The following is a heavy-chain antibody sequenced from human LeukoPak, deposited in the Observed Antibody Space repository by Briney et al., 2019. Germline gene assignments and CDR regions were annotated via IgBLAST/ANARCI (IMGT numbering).Heavy chain of an antibody. Sequence: GGSLRLSCEASGFTFSAYAMTWVRQAPGKGLEWVSSIGSDNKPHYSESVKGRFTISRDNSKNTLYLQMNSLRAEDTAVYYCAKEIFDIVVGPIDYWGQGTLVTVSS. V-gene: IGHV3-23*01. J-gene: IGHJ4*02. CDR2: IGSDNKP. CDR3: AKEIFDIVVGPIDY. D-gene: IGHD2-15*01. CDR1: GFTFSAYA.